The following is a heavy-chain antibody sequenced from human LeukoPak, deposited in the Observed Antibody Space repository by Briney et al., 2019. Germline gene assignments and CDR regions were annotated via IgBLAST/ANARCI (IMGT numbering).Heavy chain of an antibody. V-gene: IGHV1-69*13. CDR2: IIPIFGTA. CDR1: GGTFSSYA. Sequence: GASVKVSCKASGGTFSSYAMSWVRQAPGQGLEWMGVIIPIFGTANFAQKFQGRVTITADESTSTAYMELSSLRSEDTAVYYCARSSLDYYDSSGSKSFDYWGQGTLVTVSS. D-gene: IGHD3-22*01. CDR3: ARSSLDYYDSSGSKSFDY. J-gene: IGHJ4*02.